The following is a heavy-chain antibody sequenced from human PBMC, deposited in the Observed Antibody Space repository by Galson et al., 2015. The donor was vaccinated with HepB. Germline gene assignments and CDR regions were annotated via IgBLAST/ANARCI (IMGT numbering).Heavy chain of an antibody. Sequence: SVKVSCKASGYTFSSYSIAWVQQAPGQGLEWMGWISAYDSSTNYAQKFQGRVTMTTETSTTTAYLELRSLRSDDTAVYYCARGALVAVVNANLNNWFDPWGQGTLVTVSS. CDR1: GYTFSSYS. J-gene: IGHJ5*02. CDR3: ARGALVAVVNANLNNWFDP. V-gene: IGHV1-18*01. D-gene: IGHD2-8*02. CDR2: ISAYDSST.